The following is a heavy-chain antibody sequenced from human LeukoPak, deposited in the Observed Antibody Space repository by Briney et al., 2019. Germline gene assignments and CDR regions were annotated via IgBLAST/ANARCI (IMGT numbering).Heavy chain of an antibody. CDR3: ARGANYYDSSGYYY. Sequence: GSLRLSCAASGFTFSSYWMSWVRQAPGKGLEWIGEINHSGSTNYNPSLKSRVTISVDTSKNQFSLKLSSVTAADTAVYYCARGANYYDSSGYYYWGQGTLVTVSS. J-gene: IGHJ4*02. V-gene: IGHV4-34*01. CDR1: GFTFSSYW. CDR2: INHSGST. D-gene: IGHD3-22*01.